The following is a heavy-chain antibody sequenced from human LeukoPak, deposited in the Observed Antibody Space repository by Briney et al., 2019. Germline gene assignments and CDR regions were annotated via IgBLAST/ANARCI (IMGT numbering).Heavy chain of an antibody. CDR1: GGSISSLY. Sequence: SETLSLTCSVSGGSISSLYWSWIRQPPGKGLEWIGYIYYTGSTNYNPSLKSRVTMFVDMSKNQYSLRLSSVTAADTAVYYCARHRAYSSSSPFDYWGQGTLVTVSS. CDR2: IYYTGST. V-gene: IGHV4-59*08. D-gene: IGHD6-6*01. CDR3: ARHRAYSSSSPFDY. J-gene: IGHJ4*02.